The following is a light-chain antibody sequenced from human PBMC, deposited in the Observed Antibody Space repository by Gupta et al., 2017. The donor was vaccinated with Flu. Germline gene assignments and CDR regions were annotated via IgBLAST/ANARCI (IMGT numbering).Light chain of an antibody. V-gene: IGKV1-39*01. CDR1: QTVANF. J-gene: IGKJ4*01. CDR2: FAS. Sequence: LQMTQSPSSLSASVGDRVSITCRASQTVANFVNWYQQKPGEAPNLLISFASTLQSGVPSRFRGSGSGTEFTLTINSLRPEYFATYFCQQSYTAPLSFGGGTKV. CDR3: QQSYTAPLS.